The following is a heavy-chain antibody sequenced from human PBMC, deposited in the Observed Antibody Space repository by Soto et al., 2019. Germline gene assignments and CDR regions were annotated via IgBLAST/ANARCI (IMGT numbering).Heavy chain of an antibody. D-gene: IGHD5-12*01. J-gene: IGHJ4*02. CDR3: AKGSIEYSASVDN. CDR1: GFSFSSYA. CDR2: ISARGGSS. Sequence: VQLLESGGGLVQPGGSLRLSCAASGFSFSSYAMVWVRQAPGKGLEWVSVISARGGSSYFADSVKGRFTISRDNSKNVLSLEMTSLTAEDTAIYFCAKGSIEYSASVDNWGQGTLVLVSS. V-gene: IGHV3-23*01.